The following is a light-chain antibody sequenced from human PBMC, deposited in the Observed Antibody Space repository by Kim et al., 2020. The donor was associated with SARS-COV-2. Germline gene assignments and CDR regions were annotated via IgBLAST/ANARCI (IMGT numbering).Light chain of an antibody. CDR3: QQSHTAPLLT. V-gene: IGKV1-39*01. J-gene: IGKJ4*01. CDR1: QSISTY. CDR2: AAS. Sequence: DIQMTQSPSSLAASVGDRVTIACRASQSISTYLNWYQQKPGKAPKLLIYAASRLQSGVPSRFSGSGSGTDFTLTISSLQPEDFATYYCQQSHTAPLLTFGGGTQVDIK.